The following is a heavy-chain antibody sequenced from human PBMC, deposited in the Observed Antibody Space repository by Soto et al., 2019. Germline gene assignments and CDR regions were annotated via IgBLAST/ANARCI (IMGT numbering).Heavy chain of an antibody. CDR2: VYYRGST. J-gene: IGHJ4*02. CDR3: ARGYNSGYGFFDY. Sequence: SETLSLTCNVSGGTISSYYWSWIRQPPGKGLEWIGYVYYRGSTNYSPSLRSRVTILVDTSKNQFSLKLSSVTAADTAVYYCARGYNSGYGFFDYWGQGTRVTVAS. V-gene: IGHV4-59*01. D-gene: IGHD5-18*01. CDR1: GGTISSYY.